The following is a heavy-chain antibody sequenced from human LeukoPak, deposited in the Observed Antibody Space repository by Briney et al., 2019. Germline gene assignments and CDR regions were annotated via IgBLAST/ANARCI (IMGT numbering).Heavy chain of an antibody. CDR1: GFTFSSYD. V-gene: IGHV3-13*01. CDR2: IGTAGDT. CDR3: ARGVAGTWRQSYYYYGMDV. J-gene: IGHJ6*02. Sequence: GGSLRLSCAASGFTFSSYDMHWVRQATGKGLEWVSAIGTAGDTYYPGSVKGRFTISRENAKNSLYLQMNSLRAGDTAVYYCARGVAGTWRQSYYYYGMDVWGQGTTVTVSS. D-gene: IGHD6-19*01.